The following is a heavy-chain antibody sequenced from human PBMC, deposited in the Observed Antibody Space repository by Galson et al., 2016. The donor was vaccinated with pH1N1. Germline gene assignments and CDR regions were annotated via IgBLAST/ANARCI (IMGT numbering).Heavy chain of an antibody. Sequence: TLSLTCTVSGGSISSGSYYWSWIRQPAGKGLEWIGYIYTRGSTNYTPSLKSRVTISVDTSKNQFSLKLSSVTAADTAVYYCARDRRVREWGADTFDIWGQGTMVTVSS. J-gene: IGHJ3*02. V-gene: IGHV4-61*09. CDR3: ARDRRVREWGADTFDI. CDR2: IYTRGST. CDR1: GGSISSGSYY. D-gene: IGHD3-10*01.